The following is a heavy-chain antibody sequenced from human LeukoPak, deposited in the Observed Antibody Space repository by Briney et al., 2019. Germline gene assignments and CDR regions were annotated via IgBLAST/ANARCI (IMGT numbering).Heavy chain of an antibody. Sequence: ASVKVSCKASGYTFTGYYMHWVRQAPGQGLEWMGWINPNSGGTNYAQKFQGRVTMTRDTSISTAYMELSRLRSDDTAVYYCARSRRELLWFGELPQDAFDIWGQGTMVTVSS. CDR3: ARSRRELLWFGELPQDAFDI. CDR1: GYTFTGYY. D-gene: IGHD3-10*01. CDR2: INPNSGGT. V-gene: IGHV1-2*02. J-gene: IGHJ3*02.